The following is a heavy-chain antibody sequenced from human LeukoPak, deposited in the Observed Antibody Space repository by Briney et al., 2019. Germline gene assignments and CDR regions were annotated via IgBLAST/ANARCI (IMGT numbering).Heavy chain of an antibody. D-gene: IGHD5-12*01. J-gene: IGHJ3*02. Sequence: PSQTLSLTCTVSGGSISSGGYYWDWIRQPPGKGLEWIGNFYYTGSTYYNPSLKSRITISVDTSKNQFSLKLRSVTAADTAVYYCARHSRSGYGDYESAFDIWGQGTMVTVSS. V-gene: IGHV4-39*01. CDR2: FYYTGST. CDR1: GGSISSGGYY. CDR3: ARHSRSGYGDYESAFDI.